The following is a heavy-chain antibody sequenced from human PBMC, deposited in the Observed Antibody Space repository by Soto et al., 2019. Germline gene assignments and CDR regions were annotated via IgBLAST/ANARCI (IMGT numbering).Heavy chain of an antibody. CDR1: GYSFTSYW. CDR3: ARQRLTPGSSWYDWFDP. Sequence: GESLKISCKGSGYSFTSYWIGWVRQMPGKGLEWMGIIYPGDSDTRYSPSFQGQVTISADKSISTAYLQWSSLKASDTAMYYCARQRLTPGSSWYDWFDPWGQGTLVTVSS. CDR2: IYPGDSDT. V-gene: IGHV5-51*01. D-gene: IGHD6-13*01. J-gene: IGHJ5*02.